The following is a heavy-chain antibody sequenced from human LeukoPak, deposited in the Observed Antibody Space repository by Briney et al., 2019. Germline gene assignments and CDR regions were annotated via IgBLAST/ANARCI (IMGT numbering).Heavy chain of an antibody. J-gene: IGHJ4*02. CDR1: GGSISSYY. Sequence: SDTLSLTCTVSGGSISSYYWSWIRQPAGKGLEWIGRIYTSGSTNYNPSLKSRVTISVDTSKNQFTLKLSYVTVEYTAVYYCAAMSLSVEDYWGQGTLVTVSS. D-gene: IGHD1-1*01. CDR2: IYTSGST. CDR3: AAMSLSVEDY. V-gene: IGHV4-4*07.